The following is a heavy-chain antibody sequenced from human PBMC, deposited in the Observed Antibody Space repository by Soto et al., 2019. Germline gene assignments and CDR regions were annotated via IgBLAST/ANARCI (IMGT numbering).Heavy chain of an antibody. CDR3: ARDVRIFGVVAPNYYYGMDV. CDR1: GYTFSNYG. Sequence: ASVKVSCKASGYTFSNYGVSWVRQAPGQGLEWMGIINPSGGSTSYAQKFQGRVTMTRDTSTSTVYMELSSLRSEDTAVYYCARDVRIFGVVAPNYYYGMDVWGQGTTVTVSS. J-gene: IGHJ6*02. D-gene: IGHD3-3*01. CDR2: INPSGGST. V-gene: IGHV1-46*01.